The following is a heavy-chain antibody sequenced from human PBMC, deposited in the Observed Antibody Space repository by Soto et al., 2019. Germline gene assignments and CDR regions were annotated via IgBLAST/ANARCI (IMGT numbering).Heavy chain of an antibody. CDR3: ASDLAVSWRVYY. CDR2: ISSSSSTI. Sequence: EVQLVESGGGLVQPGGSLRLSCAASGFTFSSYSMNWVRQAPGKGLEWVSYISSSSSTIYYADSVNGRFTISRDNAKNSLYLQMNTLRAEDTAVYYCASDLAVSWRVYYWGEGTLVTVSS. CDR1: GFTFSSYS. J-gene: IGHJ4*02. V-gene: IGHV3-48*01. D-gene: IGHD3-16*01.